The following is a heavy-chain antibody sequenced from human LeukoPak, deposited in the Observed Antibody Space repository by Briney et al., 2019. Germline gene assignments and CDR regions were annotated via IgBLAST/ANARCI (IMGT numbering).Heavy chain of an antibody. V-gene: IGHV1-24*01. Sequence: ASVKVSCTVSGYTLTELSMHWVRQAPGKGLEWMGGFDPEDGETIYAQKFQGRVTMTEDTSTDTAYMELSSLRSEDTAVYYCATALFPLGYYYDSRRDAFDIWGQGTMVTVSS. J-gene: IGHJ3*02. CDR2: FDPEDGET. CDR1: GYTLTELS. CDR3: ATALFPLGYYYDSRRDAFDI. D-gene: IGHD3-22*01.